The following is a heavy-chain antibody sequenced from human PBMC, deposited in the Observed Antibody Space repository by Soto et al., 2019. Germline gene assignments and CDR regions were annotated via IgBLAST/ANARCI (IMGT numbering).Heavy chain of an antibody. CDR2: IYHTGSA. Sequence: QVQLQESGPGLVKPSQTLSLTCTVSGGPIRSGGHYWSWIRQHPGKGLEWIGYIYHTGSAYYNPSLKGRLNISLDTSTNQFSLNLASVTAADTAVYYCARAYGAYYFDRWGQGTLVTVSS. CDR3: ARAYGAYYFDR. J-gene: IGHJ4*02. V-gene: IGHV4-31*03. D-gene: IGHD4-17*01. CDR1: GGPIRSGGHY.